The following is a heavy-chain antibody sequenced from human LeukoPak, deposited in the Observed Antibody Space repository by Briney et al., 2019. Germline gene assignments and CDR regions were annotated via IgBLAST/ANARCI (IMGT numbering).Heavy chain of an antibody. Sequence: TLSLTCTVSGGSISSGGYYWSWIRQHPGKGLEWIGYIYYSGSTYYNPSLKSRVTISVDASKNQFSLKLSSVTAADTAVYYCARDPSPYYYGSGRTGGYWGQGTLVTVSS. J-gene: IGHJ4*02. CDR2: IYYSGST. V-gene: IGHV4-31*03. CDR1: GGSISSGGYY. CDR3: ARDPSPYYYGSGRTGGY. D-gene: IGHD3-10*01.